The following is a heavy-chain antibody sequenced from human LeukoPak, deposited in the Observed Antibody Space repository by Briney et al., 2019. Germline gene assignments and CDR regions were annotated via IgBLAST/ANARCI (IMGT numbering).Heavy chain of an antibody. CDR3: ASQGAMWYCQH. CDR2: IYYSGST. J-gene: IGHJ1*01. D-gene: IGHD2-21*01. V-gene: IGHV4-59*01. CDR1: GVTISSYY. Sequence: KSSETLSLPCTVSGVTISSYYWSWIRQPPGKGLEWIGYIYYSGSTNYKPSLKSRVTMSLNTSKNQFSLKLSSVTAADTAIYYCASQGAMWYCQHWGAGTPFTVSS.